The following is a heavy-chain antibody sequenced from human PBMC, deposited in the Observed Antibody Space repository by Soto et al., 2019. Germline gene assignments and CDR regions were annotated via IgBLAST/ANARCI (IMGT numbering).Heavy chain of an antibody. J-gene: IGHJ4*02. CDR3: AREGYDSSGYRR. CDR2: IYYSGST. Sequence: SETLSLTCTVSGGSISSYYWSWIRQPPGKGLEWIGYIYYSGSTNYNPSLKSRVTISVDTSKNQFSLKLSSVTAADTAVYYCAREGYDSSGYRRWGQGTLVTVSS. V-gene: IGHV4-59*01. D-gene: IGHD3-22*01. CDR1: GGSISSYY.